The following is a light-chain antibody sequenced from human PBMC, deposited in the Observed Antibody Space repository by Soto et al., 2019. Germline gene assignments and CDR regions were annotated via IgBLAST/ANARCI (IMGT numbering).Light chain of an antibody. J-gene: IGLJ2*01. CDR3: SSSTSSSTLDVV. Sequence: QPASVSGSPGQSITISCTGTSSDVGDYKYVSWYQQHPGKVPKLILYDVSNRPSGVSNRFSGSKSGNTASLTISGLQAEDEADYYCSSSTSSSTLDVVFGGGTKLTVL. V-gene: IGLV2-14*01. CDR1: SSDVGDYKY. CDR2: DVS.